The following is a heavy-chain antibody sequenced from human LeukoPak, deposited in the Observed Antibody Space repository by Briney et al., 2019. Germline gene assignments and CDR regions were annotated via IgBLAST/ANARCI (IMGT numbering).Heavy chain of an antibody. D-gene: IGHD4-23*01. CDR3: ARGRLLRTNWFDP. CDR1: GASISSYY. CDR2: IYYSGST. Sequence: SETLSLTCTVSGASISSYYWSWIRQPPGKGLEWIGYIYYSGSTNYNPSLKSRVTISVDTSKNQFSLKLSSVTAADTAVYYCARGRLLRTNWFDPWGQGTLVTVSS. V-gene: IGHV4-59*01. J-gene: IGHJ5*02.